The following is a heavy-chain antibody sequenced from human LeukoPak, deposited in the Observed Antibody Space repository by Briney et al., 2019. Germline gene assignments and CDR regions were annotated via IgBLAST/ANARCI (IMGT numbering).Heavy chain of an antibody. V-gene: IGHV4-31*03. J-gene: IGHJ4*02. Sequence: SETLSLTCTVSGGSISSGGYYWSWIRQHPGKGLEWIGYIYYSGSTYYHPSLKSRVTISVDTSKNQFSLKLSSVTAADTAVYYCANGRGTKPFDYWGQGTLVTVSS. CDR2: IYYSGST. D-gene: IGHD3-16*01. CDR3: ANGRGTKPFDY. CDR1: GGSISSGGYY.